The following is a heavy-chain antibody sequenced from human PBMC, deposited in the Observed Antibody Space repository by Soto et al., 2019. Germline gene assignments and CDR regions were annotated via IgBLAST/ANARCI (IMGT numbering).Heavy chain of an antibody. CDR1: GGSIGTNNW. CDR3: ARHLSSDNYGFDY. V-gene: IGHV4-4*02. Sequence: SETLSLTCAVSGGSIGTNNWCSWVRQPPGKGLEWIGQIHHSGATNYNPSLKSRVTILLDRSKNQFSLKLSSVTDADTAIYYCARHLSSDNYGFDYWGQGTPVTVSS. J-gene: IGHJ4*01. D-gene: IGHD3-16*01. CDR2: IHHSGAT.